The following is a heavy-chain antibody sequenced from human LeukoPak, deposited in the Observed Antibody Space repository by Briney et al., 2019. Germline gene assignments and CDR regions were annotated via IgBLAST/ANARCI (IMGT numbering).Heavy chain of an antibody. D-gene: IGHD3-10*01. CDR3: AKDLRRITMVRGVIPWFDP. CDR2: IKQDGSEK. V-gene: IGHV3-7*03. CDR1: GFTFSSYW. J-gene: IGHJ5*02. Sequence: GGSLRLSCAASGFTFSSYWMSWVRQAPGKGLEWVANIKQDGSEKYYVDSVKGRFTISRDNAKNSLYLQMNSLRAEDTAVYYCAKDLRRITMVRGVIPWFDPWGQGTLVTVSS.